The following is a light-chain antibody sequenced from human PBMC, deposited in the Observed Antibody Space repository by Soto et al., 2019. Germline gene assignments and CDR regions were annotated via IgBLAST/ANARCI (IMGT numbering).Light chain of an antibody. J-gene: IGKJ1*01. CDR2: DAS. Sequence: TLALNKVERGTRAGRASQSVSSYLAWYQQKPGQAPRLLIYDASNRATGIPARFSGSGSGTDFTLTISSLEPEDSEIYSCQQRSSWTTLGQGTKVDI. CDR1: QSVSSY. CDR3: QQRSSWTT. V-gene: IGKV3-11*01.